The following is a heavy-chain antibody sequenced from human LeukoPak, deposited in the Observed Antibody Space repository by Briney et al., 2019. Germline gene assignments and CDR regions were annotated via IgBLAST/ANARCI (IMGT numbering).Heavy chain of an antibody. D-gene: IGHD1-26*01. V-gene: IGHV4-59*08. CDR2: FYHNGGT. J-gene: IGHJ4*02. CDR3: AGGRMGRYYDY. CDR1: GTAISSYF. Sequence: SETLSLTCDISGTAISSYFWNWIRQSPTKGLEWIGYFYHNGGTSYNPSLRSRVTISVDSSQKRLSLQVTSMTAADTAIYYCAGGRMGRYYDYWGQGTLVAVST.